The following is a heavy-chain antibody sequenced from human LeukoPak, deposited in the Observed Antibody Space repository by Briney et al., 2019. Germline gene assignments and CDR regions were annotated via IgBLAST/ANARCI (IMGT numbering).Heavy chain of an antibody. D-gene: IGHD3-16*01. Sequence: GGSLGLSFAASGFTFSSYSMNWVRQAPGKGLEWVSSISSSSSYIYYADSLKGRFTISRDNAKNSLYLQMNSLRAEDTAVYYCARSHYDYVWGSTSIDYWGQGTLVTVSS. CDR1: GFTFSSYS. J-gene: IGHJ4*02. CDR2: ISSSSSYI. CDR3: ARSHYDYVWGSTSIDY. V-gene: IGHV3-21*01.